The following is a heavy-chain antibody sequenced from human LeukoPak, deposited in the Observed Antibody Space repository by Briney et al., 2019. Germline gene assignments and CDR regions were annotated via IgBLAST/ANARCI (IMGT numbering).Heavy chain of an antibody. J-gene: IGHJ4*02. CDR3: GRDTDFDY. CDR2: ISSSLSYI. CDR1: GFTFSGYG. V-gene: IGHV3-21*01. Sequence: GGSLRLSCAASGFTFSGYGMHWVRQAPGKGLEWVSSISSSLSYIYYADSVKGRFIISRDNAKNSLYLQMGSLRAEDTAVYYCGRDTDFDYWGQGTLVTVSS.